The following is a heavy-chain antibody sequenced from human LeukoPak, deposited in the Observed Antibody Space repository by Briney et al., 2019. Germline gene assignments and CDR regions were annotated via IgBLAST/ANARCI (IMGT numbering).Heavy chain of an antibody. D-gene: IGHD6-13*01. CDR1: GGSISSGSYY. CDR2: IYTSGST. CDR3: AREPLAYSSSWSESYY. V-gene: IGHV4-61*02. J-gene: IGHJ4*02. Sequence: SETLSLTCTVSGGSISSGSYYWSWIRQPAGKGLEWIGRIYTSGSTNYNPSLKSRVTISVDTSKNQFSLKLSSVTAADTAVYYCAREPLAYSSSWSESYYWGQGTLVTVSS.